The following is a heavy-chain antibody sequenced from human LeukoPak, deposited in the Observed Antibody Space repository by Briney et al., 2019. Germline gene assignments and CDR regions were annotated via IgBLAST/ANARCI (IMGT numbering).Heavy chain of an antibody. CDR2: INPNSGGT. V-gene: IGHV1-2*02. Sequence: ASVKVSCKASGYTFTGHYMHWVRQAPGQGLEWMGWINPNSGGTNYAQKFQGRVTMTRDTSISTAYMELSRLRSDDTAVYYCARGMMGIVGATTVYWGQGTLVTVSS. J-gene: IGHJ4*02. CDR3: ARGMMGIVGATTVY. CDR1: GYTFTGHY. D-gene: IGHD1-26*01.